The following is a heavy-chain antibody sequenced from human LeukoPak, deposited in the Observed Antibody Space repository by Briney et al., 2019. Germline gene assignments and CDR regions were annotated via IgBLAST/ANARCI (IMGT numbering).Heavy chain of an antibody. J-gene: IGHJ3*02. D-gene: IGHD3-22*01. CDR3: AREGNYYYDRRDAFDI. Sequence: GGSLRLSCAASGFTFSSYEMNWVRQAPGKGLEWVSYISSSGSNINYADSVKGRFTISRDNAKNSLYLQMNSLRVEDTAVYYCAREGNYYYDRRDAFDIWGQGTMVTGSS. V-gene: IGHV3-48*03. CDR1: GFTFSSYE. CDR2: ISSSGSNI.